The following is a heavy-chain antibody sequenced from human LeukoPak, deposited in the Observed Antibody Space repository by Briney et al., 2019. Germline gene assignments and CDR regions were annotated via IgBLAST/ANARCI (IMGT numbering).Heavy chain of an antibody. V-gene: IGHV3-23*01. CDR3: AARGYVRSFHY. J-gene: IGHJ4*02. CDR2: VVGSGDST. D-gene: IGHD6-13*01. CDR1: GFTFTKYA. Sequence: GGSLRLSCAASGFTFTKYAMSWVCQAPGKALEWVSGVVGSGDSTYYADSVKGRFTISRDNSKNTLYLQTNSLRADYTAIYYCAARGYVRSFHYWGQGTLVTVSS.